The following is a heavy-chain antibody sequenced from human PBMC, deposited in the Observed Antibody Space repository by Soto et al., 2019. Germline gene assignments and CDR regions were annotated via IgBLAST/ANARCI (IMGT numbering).Heavy chain of an antibody. CDR2: ISYDGSNK. Sequence: QVQLVESGGGVGQPGRSLRLSCAASGFTFSTDAMYWVRQAPGKGLEWVAVISYDGSNKYYADSVKGRFTISRDNSKNTLYLQMNSLRAEDTAVYYCARGQVLDYYDSSGYNNYYFDYWGQGTLVTVSS. CDR3: ARGQVLDYYDSSGYNNYYFDY. J-gene: IGHJ4*02. CDR1: GFTFSTDA. D-gene: IGHD3-22*01. V-gene: IGHV3-30-3*01.